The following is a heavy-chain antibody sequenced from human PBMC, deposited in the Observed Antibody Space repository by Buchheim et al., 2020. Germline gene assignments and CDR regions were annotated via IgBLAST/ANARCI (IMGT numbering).Heavy chain of an antibody. J-gene: IGHJ6*02. Sequence: HLQGSGPGLVRPSETLSLTCTVSGASINSGGYYWDWVRQPPGKGLEWVGHIYSGGRTYFNPSLKSRVTISFDASNNQLSLMLTSVTAADTGTYYCARGSYQTGWRGFSYYSMDVWGQGT. D-gene: IGHD6-19*01. CDR3: ARGSYQTGWRGFSYYSMDV. CDR1: GASINSGGYY. CDR2: IYSGGRT. V-gene: IGHV4-39*07.